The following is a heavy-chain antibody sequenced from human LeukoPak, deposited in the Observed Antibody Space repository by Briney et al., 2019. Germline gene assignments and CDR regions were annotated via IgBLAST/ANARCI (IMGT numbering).Heavy chain of an antibody. V-gene: IGHV3-23*01. CDR1: GFTFSSYA. Sequence: PGGSLRLSCAASGFTFSSYAMSWVRQAPGKGLEWVSAISGSGGSTYYADSVKGRFTISRDNSKNTLYLQMNSLRAEDTAVYYCAKDWGWRFGELLDYWGQGTLVTVSS. CDR3: AKDWGWRFGELLDY. D-gene: IGHD3-10*01. CDR2: ISGSGGST. J-gene: IGHJ4*02.